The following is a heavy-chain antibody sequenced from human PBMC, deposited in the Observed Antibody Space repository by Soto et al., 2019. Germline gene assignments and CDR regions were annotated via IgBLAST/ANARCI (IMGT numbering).Heavy chain of an antibody. J-gene: IGHJ6*02. CDR3: ARDTYYYDSSGYYDTSSYYGGRVA. V-gene: IGHV4-59*01. Sequence: PPGKGLEWIGYIYYSGSTNYNPSLKSRVTISVDTSKNQFSLKLSSVTAADTAVYYCARDTYYYDSSGYYDTSSYYGGRVAGGQVTRSTDSS. CDR2: IYYSGST. D-gene: IGHD3-22*01.